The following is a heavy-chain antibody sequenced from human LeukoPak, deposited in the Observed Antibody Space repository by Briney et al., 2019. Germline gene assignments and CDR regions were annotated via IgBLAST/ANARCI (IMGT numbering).Heavy chain of an antibody. J-gene: IGHJ6*02. V-gene: IGHV3-30-3*01. CDR1: GFTFSTYA. CDR2: ISYDGNNK. Sequence: PGRSLRLSCAASGFTFSTYAMHWVRQAPGKGLEWVAVISYDGNNKYYADSVRGRFTTSRDNSKNTLSLQMVSLRAEDTAVYYCARDLSMYYYYGMDVWGQGTTVTVSS. CDR3: ARDLSMYYYYGMDV.